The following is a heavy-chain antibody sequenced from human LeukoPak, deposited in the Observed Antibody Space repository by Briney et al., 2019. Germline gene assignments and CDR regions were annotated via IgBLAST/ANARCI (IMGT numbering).Heavy chain of an antibody. CDR1: GFTFSSYA. D-gene: IGHD2-21*02. Sequence: PGGSLRLSCAASGFTFSSYAMSWVRQAPGKGLEWVSAISGSGGSTYYADSVKGRFTTSRDNSKSTLYLHMNSLRAEDTAVYYCAKIPVTSSSGYYYYGMDVWGQGTTVTVSS. CDR2: ISGSGGST. J-gene: IGHJ6*02. V-gene: IGHV3-23*01. CDR3: AKIPVTSSSGYYYYGMDV.